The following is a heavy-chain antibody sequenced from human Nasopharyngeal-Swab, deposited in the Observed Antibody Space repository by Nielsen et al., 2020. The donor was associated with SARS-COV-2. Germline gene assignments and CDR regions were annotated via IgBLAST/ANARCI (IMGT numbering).Heavy chain of an antibody. CDR3: ARISSTSFWFDP. Sequence: WIRQPPGKALEWLALIDWDDDKYYSTSPKTRLTISKDTSKNQVVLTMTNMDPVDTATYYCARISSTSFWFDPWGQGTLVTVSS. CDR2: IDWDDDK. D-gene: IGHD2-2*01. V-gene: IGHV2-70*01. J-gene: IGHJ5*02.